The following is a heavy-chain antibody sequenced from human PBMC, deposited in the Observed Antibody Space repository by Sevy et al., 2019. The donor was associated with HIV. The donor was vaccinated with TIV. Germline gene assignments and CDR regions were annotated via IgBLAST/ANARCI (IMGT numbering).Heavy chain of an antibody. Sequence: GGSLRLSCAVPEFTFNNAWMTWFRKAPGTGLRGVALIKGNMDGGTPDYAAPVKGRFTISRDDSKNTLYLQMNNLKIEDTAVYYCATAPGYYDSAPFDYWGPGTLVTVSS. D-gene: IGHD3-22*01. J-gene: IGHJ4*02. CDR2: IKGNMDGGTP. CDR3: ATAPGYYDSAPFDY. CDR1: EFTFNNAW. V-gene: IGHV3-15*01.